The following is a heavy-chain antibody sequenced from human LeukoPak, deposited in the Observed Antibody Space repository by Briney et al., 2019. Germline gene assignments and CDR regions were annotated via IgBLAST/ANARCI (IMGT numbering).Heavy chain of an antibody. CDR3: ARHELATGAFDI. CDR2: TNPNSGNT. V-gene: IGHV1-8*03. J-gene: IGHJ3*02. CDR1: GYTFTSYD. D-gene: IGHD1-26*01. Sequence: ASVKVSCKASGYTFTSYDINWVRQATGQGLEWMGWTNPNSGNTGYAQKFQGRVTITRNTSISTAYMELSSLRSEDTAVYYCARHELATGAFDIWGQGTMVTVSS.